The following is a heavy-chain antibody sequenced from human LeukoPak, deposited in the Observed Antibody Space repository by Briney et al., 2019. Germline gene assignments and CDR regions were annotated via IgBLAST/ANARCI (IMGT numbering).Heavy chain of an antibody. CDR2: MNPNRGNI. Sequence: GASVKVSCKASGYTFTSYDINWVRQATGQGLEWMGWMNPNRGNIGYAQKFQGRVTMTSNTSISTAYMELSSLRSEDTAVYYCARGTFCSSGCCYGPPDYWGQGTLVTVSS. CDR1: GYTFTSYD. D-gene: IGHD2-15*01. V-gene: IGHV1-8*01. J-gene: IGHJ4*02. CDR3: ARGTFCSSGCCYGPPDY.